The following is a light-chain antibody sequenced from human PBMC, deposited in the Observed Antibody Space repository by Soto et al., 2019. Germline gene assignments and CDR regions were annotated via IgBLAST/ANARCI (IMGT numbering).Light chain of an antibody. Sequence: EIVLTQSPGTLSLSPGERATLSCRASQSVSSSSYLAWYQQKPGQAPRLLIYGASSRATGIPDRFSGSGSGTDFTLTISRLEPEDFAVYYYQQYVSSPSYTFGQGTKLEIK. J-gene: IGKJ2*01. CDR1: QSVSSSSY. CDR2: GAS. V-gene: IGKV3-20*01. CDR3: QQYVSSPSYT.